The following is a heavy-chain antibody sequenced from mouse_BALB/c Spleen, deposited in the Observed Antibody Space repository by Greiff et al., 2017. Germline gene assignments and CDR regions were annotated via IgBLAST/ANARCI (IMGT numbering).Heavy chain of an antibody. CDR3: ARGRRGAMDY. J-gene: IGHJ4*01. V-gene: IGHV2-9*02. CDR2: IWAGGST. Sequence: VKLMESGPGLVAPSQSLSITCTVSGFSLTSYGVHWVRQPPGKGLEWLGVIWAGGSTNYNSALMSRLSISKDNSKSLVFLKMNSLQTDDTAMYYCARGRRGAMDYWGQGTSVTVSS. CDR1: GFSLTSYG.